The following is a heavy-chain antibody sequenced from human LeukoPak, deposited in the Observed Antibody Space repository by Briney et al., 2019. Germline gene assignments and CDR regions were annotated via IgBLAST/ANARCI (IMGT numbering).Heavy chain of an antibody. D-gene: IGHD2-2*01. CDR1: GYSISSGYY. J-gene: IGHJ4*02. V-gene: IGHV4-38-2*01. CDR3: ARGGILDIVVVPAAGLGVPLDYFDY. CDR2: IYHSGST. Sequence: SETLSLTCAVSGYSISSGYYWGWIRQPPGKGLEWIGSIYHSGSTYYNPSLKSRVTISVDTSENQFSLKLSSVTAADTAVYYCARGGILDIVVVPAAGLGVPLDYFDYWGQGTLVTVSS.